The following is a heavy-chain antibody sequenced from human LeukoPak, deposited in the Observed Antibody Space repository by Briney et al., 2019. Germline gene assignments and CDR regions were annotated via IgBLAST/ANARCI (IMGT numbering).Heavy chain of an antibody. J-gene: IGHJ5*02. Sequence: PSETLSLTCTVSGDSISSGGYYCSWSRQHPGKGLEWIGYYYYRRTTYYNPSLKSRVAISVDTSKNQFSLKLSSVTAADTAVYYCARAPDGRIAIFGMSVPRDNWFDPWGQGTLVTVSS. D-gene: IGHD3-3*01. CDR3: ARAPDGRIAIFGMSVPRDNWFDP. CDR1: GDSISSGGYY. V-gene: IGHV4-31*03. CDR2: YYYRRTT.